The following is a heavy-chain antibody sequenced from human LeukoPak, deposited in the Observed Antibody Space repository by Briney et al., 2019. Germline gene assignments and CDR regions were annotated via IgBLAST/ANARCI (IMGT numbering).Heavy chain of an antibody. CDR2: GST. J-gene: IGHJ3*02. Sequence: SETLSLTCTVSGGSISSSSHYWGWIRQPPGKGLEWIGSGSTYYNPSLKSRVTISVDTSKNQFSLKLYSVTAADTAVYYCARPTLNNHLDALDIWGQGTMVTVSS. V-gene: IGHV4-39*01. CDR3: ARPTLNNHLDALDI. D-gene: IGHD1-14*01. CDR1: GGSISSSSHY.